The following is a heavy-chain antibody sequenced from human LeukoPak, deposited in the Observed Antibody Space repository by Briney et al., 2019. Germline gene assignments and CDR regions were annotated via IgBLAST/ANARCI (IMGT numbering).Heavy chain of an antibody. CDR3: ARATGGAAAADFDP. CDR2: IYYSGST. J-gene: IGHJ5*02. CDR1: GGSISSSSYY. Sequence: SETLSLTCTVSGGSISSSSYYWGWIRQPPGKGLEWIGSIYYSGSTYYNPSLKSRVIISADTSKNQFFLKLNSVTAADTAVYYCARATGGAAAADFDPWGQGTLVTVSS. D-gene: IGHD6-13*01. V-gene: IGHV4-39*07.